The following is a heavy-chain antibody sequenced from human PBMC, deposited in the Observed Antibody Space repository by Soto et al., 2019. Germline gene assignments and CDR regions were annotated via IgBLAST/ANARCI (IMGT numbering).Heavy chain of an antibody. Sequence: ASVKVSCKASGYTFTSYGISWVRQAPGQGLEWMGWISAYNGNTNYAQKLQGRVTMTTDTSTSTAYVELRSLRSDDTAVYYCAAYGSGSYYLEDYYYYYMDVWGKGTTVTVSS. V-gene: IGHV1-18*01. CDR3: AAYGSGSYYLEDYYYYYMDV. CDR2: ISAYNGNT. J-gene: IGHJ6*03. D-gene: IGHD3-10*01. CDR1: GYTFTSYG.